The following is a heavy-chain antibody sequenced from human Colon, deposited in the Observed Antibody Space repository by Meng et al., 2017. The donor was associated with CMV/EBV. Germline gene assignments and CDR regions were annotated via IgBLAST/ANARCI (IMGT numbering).Heavy chain of an antibody. D-gene: IGHD2-2*01. CDR3: AKDLVREIVPADVVLDV. J-gene: IGHJ6*02. Sequence: GGSLRLSCSASGFTFSNYAMSWVRQAPGKGLEWVSGISGSGGTRDYGDSVKGRFTMSRDNSGNTLYLQMNSQRDEDTAVYYCAKDLVREIVPADVVLDVWGQGTTVTVSS. V-gene: IGHV3-23*01. CDR1: GFTFSNYA. CDR2: ISGSGGTR.